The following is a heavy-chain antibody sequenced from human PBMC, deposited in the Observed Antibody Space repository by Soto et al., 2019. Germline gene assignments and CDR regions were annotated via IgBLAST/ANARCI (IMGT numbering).Heavy chain of an antibody. CDR1: GGTFSTYA. Sequence: GASVKVSCKASGGTFSTYAINWVRQAPGQGLEWMGGIIPIFGTANYAQKLQDRVTITADESTSTAYMELSSLRSEDTAVYYCASHSFYYDSSGYYPPLGYWGQGTMVTVSS. D-gene: IGHD3-22*01. CDR3: ASHSFYYDSSGYYPPLGY. J-gene: IGHJ4*02. V-gene: IGHV1-69*13. CDR2: IIPIFGTA.